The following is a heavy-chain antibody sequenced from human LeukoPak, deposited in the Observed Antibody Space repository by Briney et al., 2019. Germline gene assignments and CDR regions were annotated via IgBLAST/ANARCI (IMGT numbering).Heavy chain of an antibody. J-gene: IGHJ4*02. V-gene: IGHV4-38-2*01. Sequence: SETLSLTCAVSGYSISSGYYWAWIRQPPGKALEWIGSIYQSGTTNYNPSLTSRVTISVDPSKNNFSLNLTSVTPAAPPAYTCARRVFPDYLDYCGQGALVTVSS. CDR1: GYSISSGYY. D-gene: IGHD2/OR15-2a*01. CDR3: ARRVFPDYLDY. CDR2: IYQSGTT.